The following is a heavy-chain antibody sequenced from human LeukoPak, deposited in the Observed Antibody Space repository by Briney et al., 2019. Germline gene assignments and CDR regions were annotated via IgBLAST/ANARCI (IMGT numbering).Heavy chain of an antibody. V-gene: IGHV1-2*02. D-gene: IGHD5-12*01. Sequence: ASVHVSCKASGYTFTGYYMHWVRQPPGQGLEWMGWINPNSGGTNYAQKFQGRVTMTRDTSISTAYMELNRLTSEDTAVYDCARDLGSIVATFDFFWYFDLWGRGTLLTVSS. CDR2: INPNSGGT. CDR1: GYTFTGYY. CDR3: ARDLGSIVATFDFFWYFDL. J-gene: IGHJ2*01.